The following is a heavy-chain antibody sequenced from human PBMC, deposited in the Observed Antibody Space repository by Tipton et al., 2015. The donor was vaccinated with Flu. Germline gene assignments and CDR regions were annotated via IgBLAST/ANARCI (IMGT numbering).Heavy chain of an antibody. J-gene: IGHJ3*02. V-gene: IGHV6-1*01. D-gene: IGHD6-6*01. Sequence: PGLVKPSQTLSFTCAISGDSVSSNSAAWNWIRQSPSRGLEWLGRTYYRSKWYNDYAVSVKSRITINPDTSKNQFSLQLNSVTPEDTAVYYCAREGAPRGKQHVRYAAFDICGQGTMVTVSS. CDR1: GDSVSSNSAA. CDR2: TYYRSKWYN. CDR3: AREGAPRGKQHVRYAAFDI.